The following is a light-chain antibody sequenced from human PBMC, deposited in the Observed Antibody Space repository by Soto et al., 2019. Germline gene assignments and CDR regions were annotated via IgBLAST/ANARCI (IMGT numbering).Light chain of an antibody. CDR1: QSVSSN. J-gene: IGKJ1*01. Sequence: IVMTQSPATLSVSPWERATLSCRASQSVSSNLAWYQQKPGQAPRLLIFAASTRATGIPARFSGSGSGTEFSLTITSLQSEDFALYYCQQYNNRPPWKFGQGTKVDIK. CDR2: AAS. V-gene: IGKV3-15*01. CDR3: QQYNNRPPWK.